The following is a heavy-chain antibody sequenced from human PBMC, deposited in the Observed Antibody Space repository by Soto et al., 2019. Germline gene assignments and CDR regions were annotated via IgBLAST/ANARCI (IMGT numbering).Heavy chain of an antibody. CDR1: GLPFSSQW. J-gene: IGHJ4*02. CDR2: INSDGSRI. Sequence: GVPMRVSWTASGLPFSSQWMYWVRQSPGKGPVWVSYINSDGSRIAYADSVKGRFTISRDNAKNTLYLQMNSLRVEDTAVYYCVRDIRWGRGTLVTVSS. V-gene: IGHV3-74*03. CDR3: VRDIR.